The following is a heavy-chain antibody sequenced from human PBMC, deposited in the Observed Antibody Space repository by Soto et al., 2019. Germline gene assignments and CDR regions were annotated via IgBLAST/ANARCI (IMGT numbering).Heavy chain of an antibody. Sequence: QVQLVQSGAEVKKHGASVKVSCKASGYTFTSYDINWVRQATGQGLEWMGWMNPNSCNTGYSQKFQGRVTMTRHTSIITAYMALSRLRAEDTAVSYCAREKGSSGFDPWGQGTLVTVSS. CDR2: MNPNSCNT. CDR1: GYTFTSYD. CDR3: AREKGSSGFDP. D-gene: IGHD6-6*01. V-gene: IGHV1-8*01. J-gene: IGHJ5*02.